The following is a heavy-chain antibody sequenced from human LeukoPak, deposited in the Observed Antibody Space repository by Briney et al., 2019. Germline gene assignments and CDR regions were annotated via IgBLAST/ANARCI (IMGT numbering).Heavy chain of an antibody. CDR2: IIPIFGTE. D-gene: IGHD1-26*01. CDR1: GGTFSIYA. CDR3: AREEIVVGTPRREAFDI. J-gene: IGHJ3*02. Sequence: SVKVSCKASGGTFSIYAISWVRQAPGQGREWMGGIIPIFGTENYAQKYQSRVTISTDESTSTAYMELSSLRSEDTAVYYCAREEIVVGTPRREAFDIWGQGTIVTVSS. V-gene: IGHV1-69*05.